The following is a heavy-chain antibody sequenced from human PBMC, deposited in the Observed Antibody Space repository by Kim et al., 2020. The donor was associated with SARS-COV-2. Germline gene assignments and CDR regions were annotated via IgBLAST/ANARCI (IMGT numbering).Heavy chain of an antibody. Sequence: SETLSLTCTVSGGSISSYYWSWIRQPPGKGLEWIGYIYYSGSTNYNPSLKSRVTISVDTSKNQFSLKLSSVTAADTAVYYCARVGAITMVRGVTRYFDYWGQGTLVTVSS. CDR3: ARVGAITMVRGVTRYFDY. CDR1: GGSISSYY. V-gene: IGHV4-59*01. CDR2: IYYSGST. J-gene: IGHJ4*02. D-gene: IGHD3-10*01.